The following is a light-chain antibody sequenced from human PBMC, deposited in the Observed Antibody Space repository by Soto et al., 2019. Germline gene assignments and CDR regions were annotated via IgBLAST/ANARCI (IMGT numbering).Light chain of an antibody. Sequence: QSVLTQPPSVSGAPGQRVTVSCTGSNSNIGSGFEVHWYQQFPGRAPKLLIFNNSNRPSGVPDRFSGSKSGTSASLAITGLQAEDEADYYCQSYDSGLSTSLFGGGTKVTVL. J-gene: IGLJ2*01. CDR3: QSYDSGLSTSL. CDR1: NSNIGSGFE. V-gene: IGLV1-40*01. CDR2: NNS.